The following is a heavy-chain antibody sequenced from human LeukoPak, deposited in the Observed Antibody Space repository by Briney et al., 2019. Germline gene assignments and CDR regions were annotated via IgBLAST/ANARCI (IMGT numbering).Heavy chain of an antibody. J-gene: IGHJ4*02. Sequence: PGGSLRLSCAASGFIFSSYAMHWVRQAPGKGLEWVAVISYDGSNKYYAGSVKGRFTISRDNSKNTLYLQMNSLRAEDTAVYYCARDKSPTYYYATFDYWGQGTLVTVSS. CDR2: ISYDGSNK. V-gene: IGHV3-30-3*01. CDR1: GFIFSSYA. D-gene: IGHD3-10*01. CDR3: ARDKSPTYYYATFDY.